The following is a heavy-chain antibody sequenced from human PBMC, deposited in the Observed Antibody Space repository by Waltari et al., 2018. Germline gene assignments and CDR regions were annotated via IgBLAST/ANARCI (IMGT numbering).Heavy chain of an antibody. CDR2: ISSSSSYI. J-gene: IGHJ4*02. D-gene: IGHD4-17*01. CDR3: ARDYGDGGDY. Sequence: EVQLVESGGGLVKPGGSLRLSCAASGFTFSSYSMNWVRQAPGKGLEWVSSISSSSSYIYYADSVKGRFTISRDNAKNSLYLQMNSLRADTAVYYCARDYGDGGDYWGQGTLVTVSS. V-gene: IGHV3-21*01. CDR1: GFTFSSYS.